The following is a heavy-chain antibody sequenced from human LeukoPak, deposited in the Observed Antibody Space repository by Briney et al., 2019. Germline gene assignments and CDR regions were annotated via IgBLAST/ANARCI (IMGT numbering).Heavy chain of an antibody. J-gene: IGHJ4*02. Sequence: ASVKVSCKASGYTFTGYYMHWVRQAPGQGLEWMGWINPNSGGTNYAQKFQGRVTMTRDTSISTAYMELSRLRSDDTPVYYCARSDGSGSYYADYWGQGTLVTVSS. CDR2: INPNSGGT. D-gene: IGHD3-10*01. CDR1: GYTFTGYY. V-gene: IGHV1-2*02. CDR3: ARSDGSGSYYADY.